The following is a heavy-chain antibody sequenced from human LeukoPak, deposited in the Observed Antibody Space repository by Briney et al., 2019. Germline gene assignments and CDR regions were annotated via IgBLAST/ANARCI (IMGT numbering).Heavy chain of an antibody. V-gene: IGHV3-48*01. CDR3: ARDPLSSSSFDL. Sequence: GGSLRLSCAASGFTFSSYSMNWVRPAPGEGLEWVSYISSSSSTIYYTDSVTGRFTTSRDNANNSLYLQMNSLRAEDTAVYYCARDPLSSSSFDLWGQRTLVTVSS. J-gene: IGHJ4*02. CDR2: ISSSSSTI. D-gene: IGHD6-13*01. CDR1: GFTFSSYS.